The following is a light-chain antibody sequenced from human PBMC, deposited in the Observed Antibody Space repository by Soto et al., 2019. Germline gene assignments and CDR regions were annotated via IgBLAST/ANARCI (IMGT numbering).Light chain of an antibody. J-gene: IGLJ2*01. CDR3: TSWTTSTTMI. Sequence: QSALTQPASVSGSPGQSITISCTGTSSDIGAYNFVSWYQQHPDKAPKLMLYDVNIRPSGVSNRFSGSKSGNTASLTISGLQAEDEADYYCTSWTTSTTMIFGGGTKLTVL. V-gene: IGLV2-14*03. CDR1: SSDIGAYNF. CDR2: DVN.